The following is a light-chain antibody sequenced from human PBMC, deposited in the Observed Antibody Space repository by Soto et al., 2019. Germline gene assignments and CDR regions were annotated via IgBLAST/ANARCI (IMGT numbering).Light chain of an antibody. V-gene: IGKV1-5*01. Sequence: DIQMTQSPSTLSASVGERVTITCRASQSVSNWLAWYQQKPGKAPKLLIYDVSSLESGVPSRFSGSGSGTEFILTISCLQPDDFATYYCQQYDSYSWTFDQGTKVEMK. CDR1: QSVSNW. J-gene: IGKJ1*01. CDR3: QQYDSYSWT. CDR2: DVS.